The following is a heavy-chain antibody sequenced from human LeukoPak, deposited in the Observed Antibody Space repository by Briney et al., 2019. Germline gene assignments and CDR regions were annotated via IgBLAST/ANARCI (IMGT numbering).Heavy chain of an antibody. D-gene: IGHD5-24*01. CDR2: IIPILGIA. V-gene: IGHV1-69*02. J-gene: IGHJ3*02. Sequence: SVKVSCKASGGTFSSYTISWGRQAPGQGLEWMGRIIPILGIANYAQKFQGRVTITADKSTSTAYMELSSLRSEDTAVYYCARVDGEMATISAAFDIWGQGTMVTVSS. CDR3: ARVDGEMATISAAFDI. CDR1: GGTFSSYT.